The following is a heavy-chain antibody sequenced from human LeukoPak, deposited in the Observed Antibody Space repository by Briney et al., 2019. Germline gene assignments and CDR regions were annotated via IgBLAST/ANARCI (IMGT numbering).Heavy chain of an antibody. D-gene: IGHD3-22*01. CDR1: GYTFTSYA. J-gene: IGHJ4*02. CDR3: ARDFSGYYYYFDY. CDR2: INAGNGNT. V-gene: IGHV1-3*01. Sequence: ASVKVSCKVSGYTFTSYAMHWVRQAPGQRLEWMGWINAGNGNTKYSQKFQGRVTITRDTSASTAYMELSSLRSEDTAVYYCARDFSGYYYYFDYWGQGTLVTVSS.